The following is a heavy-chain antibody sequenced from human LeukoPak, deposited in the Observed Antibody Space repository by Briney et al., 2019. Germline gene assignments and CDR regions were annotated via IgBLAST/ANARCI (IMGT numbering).Heavy chain of an antibody. Sequence: PSETLSLTCSVSGYSISSGYYWGWIRQPPGKRLEWIAIIYHSGSTYYNPSLKSRVTISVDTSENQFSLKLSSVTAADTAVYYCARWSYGSHLYYYYYMDVWGKGTTVTVSS. V-gene: IGHV4-38-2*02. CDR3: ARWSYGSHLYYYYYMDV. J-gene: IGHJ6*03. D-gene: IGHD3-10*01. CDR2: IYHSGST. CDR1: GYSISSGYY.